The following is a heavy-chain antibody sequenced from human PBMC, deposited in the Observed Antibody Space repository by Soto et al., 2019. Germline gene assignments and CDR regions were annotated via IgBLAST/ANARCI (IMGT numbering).Heavy chain of an antibody. CDR2: ISYDGSNK. CDR1: GLTFSSSA. J-gene: IGHJ6*02. Sequence: GGSLRLSCAASGLTFSSSAMHWVRQAPGKGLEWVALISYDGSNKYYVDSVKGRFTISRDNSKNTLDLQMNSLREEDTAVYYYAAETKSYFYGMDVWGQGTTVTVSS. V-gene: IGHV3-30*03. CDR3: AAETKSYFYGMDV.